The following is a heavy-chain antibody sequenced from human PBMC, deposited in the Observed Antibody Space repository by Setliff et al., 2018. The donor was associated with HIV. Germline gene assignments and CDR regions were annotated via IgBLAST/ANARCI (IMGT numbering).Heavy chain of an antibody. J-gene: IGHJ4*02. CDR3: AKPRRYYFDH. V-gene: IGHV3-23*01. CDR2: ASPSGGTT. CDR1: GFNVNNKY. Sequence: PGGSLRLSCAASGFNVNNKYMSWVRQAPGKGLEWVSIASPSGGTTYYADSVKGRFTISRDNSKSTLYLQMNSLKTEDTAVYYCAKPRRYYFDHWGQGTLVTVSS.